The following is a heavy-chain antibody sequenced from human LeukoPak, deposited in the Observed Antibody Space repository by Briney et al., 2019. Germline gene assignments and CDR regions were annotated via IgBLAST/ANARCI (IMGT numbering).Heavy chain of an antibody. V-gene: IGHV1-3*01. CDR2: INAGNGNT. D-gene: IGHD3-22*01. J-gene: IGHJ4*02. CDR3: ARPSSGFDY. Sequence: WMGWINAGNGNTKYSQKFQGRVTITRDTSASTAYMELSSLRSEDTAVYYCARPSSGFDYWGQGTLVTVSS.